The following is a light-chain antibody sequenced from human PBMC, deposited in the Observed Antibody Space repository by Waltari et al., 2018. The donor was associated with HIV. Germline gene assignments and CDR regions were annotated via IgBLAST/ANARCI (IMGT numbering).Light chain of an antibody. J-gene: IGLJ3*02. Sequence: QSVLTQPPSVSGAPGQNVTVSCTGSSSNIGTNYDVHWYQFLPGEVPKLLIYCNTIRPAGAPGRFSGSSSGTSASLAITGLQPADEADYYCQSYDNTVNGWVFGGGTRVTV. CDR2: CNT. V-gene: IGLV1-40*01. CDR3: QSYDNTVNGWV. CDR1: SSNIGTNYD.